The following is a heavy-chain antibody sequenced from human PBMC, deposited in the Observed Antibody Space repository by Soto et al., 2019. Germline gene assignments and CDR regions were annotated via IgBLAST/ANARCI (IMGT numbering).Heavy chain of an antibody. CDR3: AKEGVSPRSENGDFDY. Sequence: QVQLVESGGGVVQPGRSLRLSCAASGFTFSSYSMHWFRQAPGKGLEWVAVVSYDGTIESYADSVKGRFTVSRDNSKNTLSLQRNSLGAEDSAVYYCAKEGVSPRSENGDFDYWGQGTLVTVSS. CDR1: GFTFSSYS. CDR2: VSYDGTIE. D-gene: IGHD2-15*01. V-gene: IGHV3-30*18. J-gene: IGHJ4*02.